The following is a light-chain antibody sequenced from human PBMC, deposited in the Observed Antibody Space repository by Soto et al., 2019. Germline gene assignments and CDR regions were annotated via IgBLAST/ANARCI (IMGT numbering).Light chain of an antibody. V-gene: IGKV3-15*01. CDR1: QSVRSN. CDR2: GAS. J-gene: IGKJ1*01. Sequence: EILMTQSPSTLSVSAGESATLTCRASQSVRSNFAWYQQKPGQAPRLLIHGASTRATGIPPRFIGSGSGTDFTLTISRLDPEDFAVDYCQQYGTSPTFGQGTKVDIK. CDR3: QQYGTSPT.